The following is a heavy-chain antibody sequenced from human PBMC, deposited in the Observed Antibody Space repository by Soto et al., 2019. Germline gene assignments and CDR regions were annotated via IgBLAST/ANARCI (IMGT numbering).Heavy chain of an antibody. CDR3: ARDRWFDP. Sequence: PSETLARTFAVSGYSISSCYYWGWIRQPPGNVLGWIGSIYHSGSTYYNQYLKSRVHISVDTSKNQFSLKLSSVTDADTAVYYCARDRWFDPWGQGTLVTVS. J-gene: IGHJ5*02. V-gene: IGHV4-38-2*02. CDR2: IYHSGST. CDR1: GYSISSCYY.